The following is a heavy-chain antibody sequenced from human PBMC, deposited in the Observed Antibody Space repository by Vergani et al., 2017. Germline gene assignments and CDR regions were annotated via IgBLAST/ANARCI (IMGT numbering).Heavy chain of an antibody. Sequence: QVQLVQSGAEVKKPGSSVKVSCKASGGTFSSYAISWVRQAPGQGLEWMGGIIPIFGTANYAQKFQGRVTITADKSTSTAYMELSSLRSEDTAVYYCARSTGYCSSTSCYTRFDCGGQGTLVTVSS. CDR2: IIPIFGTA. CDR3: ARSTGYCSSTSCYTRFDC. J-gene: IGHJ4*02. V-gene: IGHV1-69*06. D-gene: IGHD2-2*02. CDR1: GGTFSSYA.